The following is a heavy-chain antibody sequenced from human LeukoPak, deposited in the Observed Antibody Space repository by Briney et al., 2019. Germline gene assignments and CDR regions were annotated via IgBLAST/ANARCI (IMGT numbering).Heavy chain of an antibody. CDR3: AKEGGRGYTYGFDY. D-gene: IGHD5-18*01. Sequence: GGSLRLSCAASGFTFSNNAMTWVRQTPGKGLEWVSAISGSGDRTYYADSVKGRFTTSRDNSKNTLSLQMNSLRAEDTAIYYCAKEGGRGYTYGFDYWGQGTLVTVSS. CDR1: GFTFSNNA. J-gene: IGHJ4*02. V-gene: IGHV3-23*01. CDR2: ISGSGDRT.